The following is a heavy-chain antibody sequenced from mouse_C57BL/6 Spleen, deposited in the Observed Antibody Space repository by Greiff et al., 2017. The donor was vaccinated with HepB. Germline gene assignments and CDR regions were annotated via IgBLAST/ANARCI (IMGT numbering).Heavy chain of an antibody. CDR1: GYTFTSYW. Sequence: QVQLQQPGAELVRPGSSVKLSCKASGYTFTSYWLHWVKQRPIQGLEWIGNIDPSDSETHYNQKFKDKATLTVDKSSSTAYMQLSSLTSEDSAVYYCARRGYYDDWDIDVWGTGTTVTVAS. V-gene: IGHV1-52*01. CDR2: IDPSDSET. D-gene: IGHD2-4*01. CDR3: ARRGYYDDWDIDV. J-gene: IGHJ1*03.